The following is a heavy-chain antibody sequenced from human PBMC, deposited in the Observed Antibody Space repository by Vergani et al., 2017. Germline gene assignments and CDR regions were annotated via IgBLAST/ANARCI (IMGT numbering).Heavy chain of an antibody. CDR3: AKGKCIAAAGTIIDY. V-gene: IGHV3-43D*03. CDR1: GFTFDDYA. D-gene: IGHD6-13*01. CDR2: ISWDGGST. Sequence: EVQLVESGGVVVQPGGSLRLSCAASGFTFDDYAMHWVRQAPGKGLEWVSLISWDGGSTYYADSVKGRFTISRDNSKNSLYLQMNSLRAEDTALYYCAKGKCIAAAGTIIDYWGQGTLVTVSS. J-gene: IGHJ4*02.